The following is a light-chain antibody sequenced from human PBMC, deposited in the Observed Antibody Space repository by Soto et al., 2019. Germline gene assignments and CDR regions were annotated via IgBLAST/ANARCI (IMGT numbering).Light chain of an antibody. CDR1: QSVSKY. V-gene: IGKV3-11*01. Sequence: EIVLTQSPATLSLSPGEISTLSCRASQSVSKYLAWYQQKPVQAPRLLIYDASNRATDIPASFSGSGSATDFTLTISSLEPEDFAAYYCQQRSNWPPFTFGHGTRLEIK. J-gene: IGKJ5*01. CDR2: DAS. CDR3: QQRSNWPPFT.